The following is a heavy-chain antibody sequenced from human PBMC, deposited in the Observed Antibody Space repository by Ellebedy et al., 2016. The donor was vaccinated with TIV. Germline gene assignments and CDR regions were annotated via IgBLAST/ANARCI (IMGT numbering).Heavy chain of an antibody. CDR3: ARENWYNDY. CDR2: INHDGSEK. D-gene: IGHD1/OR15-1a*01. CDR1: GFTFTTFW. Sequence: PGGSLRLSCAASGFTFTTFWMSWVRQAPGKGLEWVGNINHDGSEKCDGDSVKGRFTISRDNANNSVYLQMNSLRAEDTAVDYCARENWYNDYWGQGTLVTVSS. J-gene: IGHJ4*02. V-gene: IGHV3-7*04.